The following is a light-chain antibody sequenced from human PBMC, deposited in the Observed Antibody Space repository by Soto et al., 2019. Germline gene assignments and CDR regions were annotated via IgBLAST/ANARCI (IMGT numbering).Light chain of an antibody. CDR3: SSYTSISTLGV. J-gene: IGLJ3*02. CDR1: SIDIGGYNF. V-gene: IGLV2-14*03. Sequence: QSALTQPASVSGSPGQSITISCTGTSIDIGGYNFVSWYQQHPGKAPKLIIYDVANRPSGVSNRFSGSKSGNTASLTISGLQAEDEADYYCSSYTSISTLGVFGGGTKLTVL. CDR2: DVA.